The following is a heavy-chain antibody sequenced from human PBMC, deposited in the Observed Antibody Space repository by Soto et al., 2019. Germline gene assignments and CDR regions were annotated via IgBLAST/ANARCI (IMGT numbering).Heavy chain of an antibody. CDR3: ARGTDSRSYSSDY. V-gene: IGHV3-21*01. D-gene: IGHD1-26*01. CDR2: ISSSSSYI. J-gene: IGHJ4*02. CDR1: GFTFSSYS. Sequence: LRLSCAASGFTFSSYSMNWVRQAPGKGLEWVSSISSSSSYIYYADSVKGRFTISRDNAKNSLYLQMNSLRDEDTAVYYCARGTDSRSYSSDYPGPGTLVTVSS.